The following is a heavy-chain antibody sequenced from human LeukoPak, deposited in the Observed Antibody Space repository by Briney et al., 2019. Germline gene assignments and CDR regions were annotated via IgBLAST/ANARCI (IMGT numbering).Heavy chain of an antibody. V-gene: IGHV1-2*02. D-gene: IGHD1-26*01. Sequence: ALVKVSCKASGYTFTGYYMHWVRQAPGQGLEWMGWINPNSGGTNYAQKFQGRVTMTRDTPISTAYMELSRLRSDDTAVYYCARIPVSGSFSREFDYWGQGTLVTVSS. CDR2: INPNSGGT. CDR1: GYTFTGYY. J-gene: IGHJ4*02. CDR3: ARIPVSGSFSREFDY.